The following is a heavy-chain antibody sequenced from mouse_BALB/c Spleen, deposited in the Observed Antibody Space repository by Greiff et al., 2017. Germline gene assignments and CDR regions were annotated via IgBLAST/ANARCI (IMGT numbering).Heavy chain of an antibody. CDR1: GYTFTSYV. J-gene: IGHJ1*01. D-gene: IGHD2-1*01. CDR2: INPYNDGT. Sequence: VQLKESGPELVKPGASVKMSCKASGYTFTSYVMHWVKQKPGQGLEWIGYINPYNDGTKYNEKFKGKATLTSDKSSSTAYMELSSLTSEDSAVYYCARNYGTGYWYFDVWGAGTTVTVSS. CDR3: ARNYGTGYWYFDV. V-gene: IGHV1-14*01.